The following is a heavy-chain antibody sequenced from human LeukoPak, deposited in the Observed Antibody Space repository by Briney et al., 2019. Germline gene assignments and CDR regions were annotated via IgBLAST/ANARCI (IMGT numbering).Heavy chain of an antibody. V-gene: IGHV4-59*01. CDR3: ARDTHYDTSGYYSPFDY. CDR2: IYSSGST. D-gene: IGHD3-22*01. J-gene: IGHJ4*02. CDR1: GGSITSYY. Sequence: SETLSLTCTVSGGSITSYYWSWIRQPPGKGLEWIGYIYSSGSTNYHPALKCRVPISLDTSKNQVSLKLSSVTAADTAVYYCARDTHYDTSGYYSPFDYWGQGTLVTVSS.